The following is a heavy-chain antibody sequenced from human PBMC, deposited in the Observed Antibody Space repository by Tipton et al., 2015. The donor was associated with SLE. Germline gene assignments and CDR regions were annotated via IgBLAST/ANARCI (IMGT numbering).Heavy chain of an antibody. CDR1: GGSLSSGSYY. J-gene: IGHJ3*02. V-gene: IGHV4-61*02. CDR2: IYTSGST. D-gene: IGHD5-18*01. Sequence: TLSLTCTVSGGSLSSGSYYWSWIRQPAGKGLEWIGRIYTSGSTNYNPSLRSRVTISVDTSKNQFSLKLSSVTAADTAVYYCARDDTGAVGPDAFDIWGQGTMVTVSS. CDR3: ARDDTGAVGPDAFDI.